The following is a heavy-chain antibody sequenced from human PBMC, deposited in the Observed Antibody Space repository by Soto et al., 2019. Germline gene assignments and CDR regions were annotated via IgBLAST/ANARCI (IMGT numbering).Heavy chain of an antibody. Sequence: GGSLRLSCAASGFTFSSYSMNWVRQAPGKGLEWVSSISSSSSYIYYADSVKGRFTISRDNAKNSLYLQMNSLRAEDTAVYYRARDRVVTPDAFDIWGQGTMVTVS. CDR3: ARDRVVTPDAFDI. D-gene: IGHD2-21*02. J-gene: IGHJ3*02. V-gene: IGHV3-21*01. CDR1: GFTFSSYS. CDR2: ISSSSSYI.